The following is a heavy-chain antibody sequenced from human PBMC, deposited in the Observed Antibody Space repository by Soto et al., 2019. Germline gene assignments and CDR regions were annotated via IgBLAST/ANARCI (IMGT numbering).Heavy chain of an antibody. CDR1: GYSFTRYW. V-gene: IGHV5-10-1*01. CDR3: ARHVPIQYTAMVAIYP. D-gene: IGHD5-18*01. J-gene: IGHJ5*02. Sequence: PGESLKISCKGSGYSFTRYWISWVRQMPGKGLEWMGRIDPSDSYTNYSPSFQGHVTISADKSISTAYLQWSSLKASDTAMYYCARHVPIQYTAMVAIYPWGQETLLTVSS. CDR2: IDPSDSYT.